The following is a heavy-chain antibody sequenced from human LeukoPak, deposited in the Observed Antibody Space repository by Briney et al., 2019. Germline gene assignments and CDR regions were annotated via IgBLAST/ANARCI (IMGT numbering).Heavy chain of an antibody. CDR3: ARGEKAGYGGDAFDI. D-gene: IGHD4-23*01. CDR1: GFTFSSYA. V-gene: IGHV3-30-3*01. Sequence: PGGSLRLSCAASGFTFSSYAMHWVRQAPGKGLECVAVISYDGSNKYYADSVKGRFTISRDNSKNTLYLQMNSLRAEDTAVYYCARGEKAGYGGDAFDIWGQGTMVTVSS. CDR2: ISYDGSNK. J-gene: IGHJ3*02.